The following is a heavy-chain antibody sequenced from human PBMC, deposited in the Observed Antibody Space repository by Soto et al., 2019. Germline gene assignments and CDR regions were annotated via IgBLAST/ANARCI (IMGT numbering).Heavy chain of an antibody. CDR2: IYYSGRP. D-gene: IGHD3-16*01. V-gene: IGHV4-30-4*01. CDR1: GASISSGDSW. Sequence: SETQSLTSTASGASISSGDSWWSWIRQSPGESLEWMGYIYYSGRPYYNPSLRSRITISGDTSKNQFFLGLNSVTAADTAVYGCAREGAASLSFYYGNDLW. J-gene: IGHJ6*01. CDR3: AREGAASLSFYYGNDL.